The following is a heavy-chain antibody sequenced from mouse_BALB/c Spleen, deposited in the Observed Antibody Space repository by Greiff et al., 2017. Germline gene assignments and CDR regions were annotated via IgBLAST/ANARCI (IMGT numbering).Heavy chain of an antibody. J-gene: IGHJ3*01. Sequence: EVNLVESGGGLVQPGGSRKLSCAASGFTFSSFGMHWVRQAPEKGLEWVAYISSGSSTIYYADTVKGRFTISRDNPKNTLFLQMTSLRSEDTAMYYCARSGDYDLFAYWGQGTLVTVSA. D-gene: IGHD2-4*01. V-gene: IGHV5-17*02. CDR2: ISSGSSTI. CDR3: ARSGDYDLFAY. CDR1: GFTFSSFG.